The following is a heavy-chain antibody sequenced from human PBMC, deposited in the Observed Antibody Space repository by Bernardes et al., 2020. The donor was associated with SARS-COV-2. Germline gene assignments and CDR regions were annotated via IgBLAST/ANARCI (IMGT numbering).Heavy chain of an antibody. D-gene: IGHD3-22*01. CDR3: AREITLTVLGNYYGMDV. Sequence: GGSLRLSCAASGLTLSLYSMSWVRQAPGKGLEWVSSISSGSSYIYYADSVKGRFTISRDNARNSLYLQMDSLRADDTAVYYCAREITLTVLGNYYGMDVWGQGTTVTVSS. V-gene: IGHV3-21*01. J-gene: IGHJ6*02. CDR2: ISSGSSYI. CDR1: GLTLSLYS.